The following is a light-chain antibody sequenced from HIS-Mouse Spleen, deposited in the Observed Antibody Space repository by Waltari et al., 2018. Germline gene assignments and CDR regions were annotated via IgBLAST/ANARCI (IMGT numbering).Light chain of an antibody. J-gene: IGLJ2*01. CDR1: SSDVGSYNR. CDR3: SLYTSSSTLV. CDR2: EVS. Sequence: QSALTQPPSVSGSPGQSVTIPCTGTSSDVGSYNRVSWYPQPPGTAPKLMIYEVSNRPSGVPDRFSGSKSGNTASLTISGLQAEDEADYYCSLYTSSSTLVFGGGTKLTVL. V-gene: IGLV2-18*01.